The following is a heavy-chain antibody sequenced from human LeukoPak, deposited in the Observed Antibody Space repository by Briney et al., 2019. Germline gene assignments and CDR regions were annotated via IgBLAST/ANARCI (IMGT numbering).Heavy chain of an antibody. CDR1: GFTFSSYA. CDR2: MSYDGSNK. V-gene: IGHV3-30-3*01. CDR3: ASSSGWYFDY. J-gene: IGHJ4*02. Sequence: GRSLRLSCAASGFTFSSYAIHWVRQAPGKGLEWVAVMSYDGSNKYYADSVKGRFTISRDNSKNTLYLQMNSLRAEDTAVYYCASSSGWYFDYWGQGTLVTVSS. D-gene: IGHD6-19*01.